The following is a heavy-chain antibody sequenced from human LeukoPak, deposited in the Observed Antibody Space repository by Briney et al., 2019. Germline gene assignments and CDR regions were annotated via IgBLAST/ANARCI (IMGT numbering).Heavy chain of an antibody. V-gene: IGHV3-53*01. CDR1: GFTVSSNY. J-gene: IGHJ4*01. CDR3: ARITTGTIDY. D-gene: IGHD1-1*01. Sequence: GGSLRLSCAASGFTVSSNYMTWVRQAPGKGLEWVSVIYSGGSTCYADSVKGRFTISRDNPKNTLYLQMNSLRAEDTAVYYCARITTGTIDYWGHGTPVTVSS. CDR2: IYSGGST.